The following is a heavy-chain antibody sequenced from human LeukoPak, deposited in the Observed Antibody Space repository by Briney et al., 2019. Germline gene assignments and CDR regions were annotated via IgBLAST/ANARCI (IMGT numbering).Heavy chain of an antibody. Sequence: ASVKVSFKASGYTFTSYYMHWVRHAPGQGLGWMGVINTSSGSRSYAQKFQGRVTMTSDTSTSTVYMELSSLRSEDTAVYYCARGIAVAGTRWFDPWGQGTLVTVSS. V-gene: IGHV1-46*01. CDR1: GYTFTSYY. CDR2: INTSSGSR. J-gene: IGHJ5*02. CDR3: ARGIAVAGTRWFDP. D-gene: IGHD6-19*01.